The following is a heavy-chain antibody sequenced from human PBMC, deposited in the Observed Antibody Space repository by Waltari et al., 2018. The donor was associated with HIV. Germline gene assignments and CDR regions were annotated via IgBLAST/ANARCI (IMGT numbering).Heavy chain of an antibody. J-gene: IGHJ4*02. D-gene: IGHD3-16*01. CDR1: GFTVTDAW. Sequence: EVQLVESGGGLVKPGGSLRLSCTTSGFTVTDAWMSWVRQAPGEGLEWFGRIKSQDDGGTTDYAAPVKGRLTISGDDSKNTVFLQRNSLKPEDTAVYYCATVGGGTRDFWGQGTLVIVSS. CDR2: IKSQDDGGTT. CDR3: ATVGGGTRDF. V-gene: IGHV3-15*01.